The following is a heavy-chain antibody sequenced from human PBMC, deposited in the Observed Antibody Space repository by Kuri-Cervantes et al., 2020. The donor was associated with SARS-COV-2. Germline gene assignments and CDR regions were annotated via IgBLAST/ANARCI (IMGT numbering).Heavy chain of an antibody. V-gene: IGHV3-30*18. CDR3: AKDVGYFGGMDV. Sequence: GESLKISCRASGFSFSDYAIHWVRQAPGKGLEWVAVISYDGSNKYYADSVKGRFTISRDNSKNTLYLQMNSLRAEDTAVYYCAKDVGYFGGMDVWGQGTTVTVSS. D-gene: IGHD3-9*01. J-gene: IGHJ6*02. CDR2: ISYDGSNK. CDR1: GFSFSDYA.